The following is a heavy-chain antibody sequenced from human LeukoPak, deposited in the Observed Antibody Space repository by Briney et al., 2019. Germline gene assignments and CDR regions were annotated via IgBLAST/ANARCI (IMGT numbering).Heavy chain of an antibody. CDR2: INHSGST. D-gene: IGHD6-19*01. V-gene: IGHV4-30-2*06. CDR3: ARMYSSGWYGYFQH. CDR1: GGSITSGNSY. J-gene: IGHJ1*01. Sequence: SQTLSLTCTVSGGSITSGNSYWSWIRQSPGKGLEWIGYINHSGSTNYNPSLKSRVTISVDRSKNQFSLKLSSVTAADTAVYYCARMYSSGWYGYFQHWGQGTLVTVSS.